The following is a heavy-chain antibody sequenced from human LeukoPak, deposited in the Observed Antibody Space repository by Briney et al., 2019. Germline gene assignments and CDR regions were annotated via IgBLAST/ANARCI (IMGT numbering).Heavy chain of an antibody. CDR3: ARDGELGSPADAFDI. J-gene: IGHJ3*02. D-gene: IGHD1-26*01. CDR2: IKQDGSET. CDR1: GFTFSSYW. V-gene: IGHV3-7*01. Sequence: GGSLRLSCAASGFTFSSYWMSWVRQAPGKGLEWVANIKQDGSETYYADSVKGRFTISRDNAKRSLYLQMNSLRAEDTAVYYCARDGELGSPADAFDIWGQGTMVTVSS.